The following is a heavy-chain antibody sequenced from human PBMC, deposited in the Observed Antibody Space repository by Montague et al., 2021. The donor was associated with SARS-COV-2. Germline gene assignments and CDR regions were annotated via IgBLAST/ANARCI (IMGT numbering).Heavy chain of an antibody. CDR3: AKDATIFWFERGRGTFDN. CDR1: GFTFSSYA. CDR2: ISYDGSNK. J-gene: IGHJ4*02. Sequence: SLRLSCAASGFTFSSYAMHWVRQAPGKGLEWVAVISYDGSNKYYADSVKGRFTISRDNSKNTLYLQMNSLRAEDTAVYYCAKDATIFWFERGRGTFDNWGRGTLVAVSS. D-gene: IGHD3-10*01. V-gene: IGHV3-30*04.